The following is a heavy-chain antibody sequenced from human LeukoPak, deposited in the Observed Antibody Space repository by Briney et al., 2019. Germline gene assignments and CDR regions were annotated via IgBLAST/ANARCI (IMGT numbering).Heavy chain of an antibody. V-gene: IGHV4-4*09. D-gene: IGHD3-16*02. J-gene: IGHJ5*02. Sequence: SETLSLTCTVSGGSISSYYWSWIRQPPGKGLDWIGFIYTSGSTNYNPSLKSRVTISVDTSKNQFSLKLSSVTAADTAVYYCARATYYDYVWGSYRYSGFDPWGQGTLVTVSS. CDR3: ARATYYDYVWGSYRYSGFDP. CDR2: IYTSGST. CDR1: GGSISSYY.